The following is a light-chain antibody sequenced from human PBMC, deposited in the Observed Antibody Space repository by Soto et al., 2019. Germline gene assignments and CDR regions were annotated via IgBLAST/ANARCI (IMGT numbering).Light chain of an antibody. CDR1: QCINTR. CDR2: QTS. CDR3: HQRQSWPRT. J-gene: IGKJ1*01. Sequence: EIVLTQSPATLSSFPGDRVTLSCRASQCINTRLAWYQHRPGQAPRLLIYQTSLRAAGIPARFSASGSGTDFTLTISDVQPEDCAINYCHQRQSWPRTCGQGTKVDI. V-gene: IGKV3-11*01.